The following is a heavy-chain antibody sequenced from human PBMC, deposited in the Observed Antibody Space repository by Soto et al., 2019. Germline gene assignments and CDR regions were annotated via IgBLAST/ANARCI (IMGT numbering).Heavy chain of an antibody. CDR2: ISYDGSNK. V-gene: IGHV3-30*18. Sequence: QVQLVESGGGVVQPGRSLRLSCAASGFTFSSYGMHWVRQAPGKGLEWVAVISYDGSNKYYADSVKGRFTISRDNSKNTLYLQMNSLRAEDTAVYYCAKELRGYSYGYTNYFDYWGQGTLVTVSS. J-gene: IGHJ4*02. CDR3: AKELRGYSYGYTNYFDY. D-gene: IGHD5-18*01. CDR1: GFTFSSYG.